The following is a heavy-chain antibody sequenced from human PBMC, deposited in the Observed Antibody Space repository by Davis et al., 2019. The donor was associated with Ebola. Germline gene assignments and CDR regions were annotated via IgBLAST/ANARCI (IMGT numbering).Heavy chain of an antibody. J-gene: IGHJ6*03. CDR1: GGSISSSSYY. Sequence: PSETLSLTCTVSGGSISSSSYYWGWIRQPPGKGLEWIGSIYYSGSTYYNPSLKSRVTISVDTSKNQFSLKLSSVTAADTAVYYCARELYYDFWSGYYRPYYMDVWGKGTTVTVSS. CDR2: IYYSGST. CDR3: ARELYYDFWSGYYRPYYMDV. D-gene: IGHD3-3*01. V-gene: IGHV4-39*07.